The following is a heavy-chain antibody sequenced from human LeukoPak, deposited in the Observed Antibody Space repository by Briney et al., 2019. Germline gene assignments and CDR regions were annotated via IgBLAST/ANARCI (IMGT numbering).Heavy chain of an antibody. CDR2: IYHSGST. Sequence: SETLSLTCTVSGGSISSGGYSWSWIRQPPGKGLEWIRYIYHSGSTYYNPSLKSRVTISVDRSKNQFPLKLSSVTAADTAVYYCARYQGYFDYWGQGTLVTVSS. CDR3: ARYQGYFDY. V-gene: IGHV4-30-2*01. D-gene: IGHD2-2*01. CDR1: GGSISSGGYS. J-gene: IGHJ4*02.